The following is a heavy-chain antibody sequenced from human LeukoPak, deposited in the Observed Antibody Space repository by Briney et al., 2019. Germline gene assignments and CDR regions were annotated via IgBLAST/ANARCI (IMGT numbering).Heavy chain of an antibody. V-gene: IGHV4-59*01. D-gene: IGHD6-13*01. Sequence: SETLSLTCTVSGVSISSYYWSWIRQPPGKGLEWIGYIYYSGSTNYNPSLKSRVTISVDTSKNQFSLKLSSVTAADTAVYYCASLIAAAGTLSDYWGQGTLVTVSS. CDR3: ASLIAAAGTLSDY. CDR2: IYYSGST. J-gene: IGHJ4*02. CDR1: GVSISSYY.